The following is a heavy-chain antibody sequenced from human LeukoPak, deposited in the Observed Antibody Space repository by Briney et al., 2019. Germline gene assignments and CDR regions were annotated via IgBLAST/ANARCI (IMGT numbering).Heavy chain of an antibody. CDR3: AKDRTATVASPGY. V-gene: IGHV3-23*01. CDR2: ISGSGGST. Sequence: GGSLRLSCAASGFSFSSYAMSWVRHAPGKGLEWGSDISGSGGSTYYADSVKGRFTISRDNSKNTLYLQMNSLRVEDTAVYYCAKDRTATVASPGYWGQGTLVTVSS. D-gene: IGHD4-23*01. J-gene: IGHJ4*02. CDR1: GFSFSSYA.